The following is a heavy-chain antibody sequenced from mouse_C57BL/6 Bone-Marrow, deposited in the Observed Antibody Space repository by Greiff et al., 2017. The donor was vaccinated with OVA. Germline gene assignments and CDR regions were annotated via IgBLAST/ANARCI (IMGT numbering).Heavy chain of an antibody. V-gene: IGHV14-4*01. Sequence: EVQRQGSGAELVRPGASVKLSCTASGFNIKDDYMHWVKQRPEQGLEWIGWIDPENGDTEYASKFQGKATITADTSSNTAYLQLSSLTSEDTAVYYCTVLRDYFDYWGQGTTLTVSS. CDR3: TVLRDYFDY. CDR2: IDPENGDT. CDR1: GFNIKDDY. J-gene: IGHJ2*01.